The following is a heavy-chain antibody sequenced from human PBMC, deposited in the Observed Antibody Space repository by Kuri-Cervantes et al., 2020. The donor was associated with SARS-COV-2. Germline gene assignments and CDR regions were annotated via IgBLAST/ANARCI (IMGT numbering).Heavy chain of an antibody. CDR2: IYTSGST. CDR3: AISGYDLAYYYYYYMDV. CDR1: GGSISSYY. J-gene: IGHJ6*03. V-gene: IGHV4-4*07. Sequence: SETLSLTCTVSGGSISSYYWSWIRQPAGKGLEWIGRIYTSGSTNYNPSLKSRVTMSVDTSKNQFSLKLSSVTAADTAVYYCAISGYDLAYYYYYYMDVWGKGTTVTVSS. D-gene: IGHD5-12*01.